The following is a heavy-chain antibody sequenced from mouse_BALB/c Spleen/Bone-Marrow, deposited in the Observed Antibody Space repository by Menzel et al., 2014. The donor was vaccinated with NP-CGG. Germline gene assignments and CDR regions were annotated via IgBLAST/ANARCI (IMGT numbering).Heavy chain of an antibody. CDR3: ARQGYYGRSDY. V-gene: IGHV4-1*02. J-gene: IGHJ2*01. Sequence: VQLQQSGGGLVQPGGSLKLSCAASGFDFSRYWMSWVRQAPGKGLEWIGEINPDSSTINYTPSLKDKFIISRDNAKNTLYLQMSKVRSEDTALYYCARQGYYGRSDYWGQGTTLTVSS. D-gene: IGHD1-1*01. CDR1: GFDFSRYW. CDR2: INPDSSTI.